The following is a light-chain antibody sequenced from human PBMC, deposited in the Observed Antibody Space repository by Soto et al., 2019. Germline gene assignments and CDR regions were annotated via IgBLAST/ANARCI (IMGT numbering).Light chain of an antibody. CDR1: SSDVGGYNY. V-gene: IGLV2-14*01. CDR2: DVS. CDR3: SSYTSSSTPRV. J-gene: IGLJ1*01. Sequence: QSVLTQPASVSGSPGQSITISCTGTSSDVGGYNYVSCYQQHPGKAPKLMIYDVSNRPSGVSNRFSGSKSGNTASLTISGLQAEDEADYYCSSYTSSSTPRVFGTGTKVTVL.